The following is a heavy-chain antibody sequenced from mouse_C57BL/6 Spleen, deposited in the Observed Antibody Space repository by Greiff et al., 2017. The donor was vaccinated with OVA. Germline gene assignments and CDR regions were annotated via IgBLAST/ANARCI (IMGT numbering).Heavy chain of an antibody. CDR2: IDPSDSYT. D-gene: IGHD4-1*01. CDR1: GYTFTSYW. Sequence: QVQLQQSGAELVKPGASVKLSCKASGYTFTSYWMQWVQQRTGQGLEWIGEIDPSDSYTNYNQKFKGKSTLTVDTSTSTAYKQLSSLTSEDSAVYYSARGTGNYWGQGTTLTVSS. J-gene: IGHJ2*01. CDR3: ARGTGNY. V-gene: IGHV1-50*01.